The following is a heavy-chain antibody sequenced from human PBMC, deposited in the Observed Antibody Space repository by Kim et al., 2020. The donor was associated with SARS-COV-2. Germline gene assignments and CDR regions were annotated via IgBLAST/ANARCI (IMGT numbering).Heavy chain of an antibody. J-gene: IGHJ4*02. Sequence: SETLSLTCTVSGYSISSGYYWGWIRQPPGKGLEWIGSIYQSGSTYYNPSLKSRVTISLDTSKNQFPLKLSSVTAADTAVYYCARVGQGSFSSGWFDYWGQGTLVTVSS. D-gene: IGHD6-19*01. CDR2: IYQSGST. CDR3: ARVGQGSFSSGWFDY. V-gene: IGHV4-38-2*02. CDR1: GYSISSGYY.